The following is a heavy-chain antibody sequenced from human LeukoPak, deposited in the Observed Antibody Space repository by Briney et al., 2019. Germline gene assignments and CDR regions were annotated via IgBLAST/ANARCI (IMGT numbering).Heavy chain of an antibody. CDR2: INSDGSST. CDR1: GFTFSSYW. V-gene: IGHV3-74*01. D-gene: IGHD2-2*01. Sequence: GGSLRLSCAASGFTFSSYWMHWVRQAPGKGLVWVSRINSDGSSTTYADSVKGRFTISRDSAKNSLYLHMNSLRAEDTAVYYCARALGSNTAFDYWGQGTLVTVSS. J-gene: IGHJ4*02. CDR3: ARALGSNTAFDY.